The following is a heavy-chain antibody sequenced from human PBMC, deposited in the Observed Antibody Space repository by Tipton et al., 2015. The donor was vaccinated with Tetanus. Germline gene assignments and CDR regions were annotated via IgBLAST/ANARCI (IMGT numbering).Heavy chain of an antibody. V-gene: IGHV4-4*07. D-gene: IGHD2-8*02. Sequence: GLVKPSETLSLTCTVSGGSITSNYWTWIRQPAGKGLEWIGRIYAPGITNYNPPFESRVTMSVDTSKNQISLKLRSVTAADTAVYYCARYHCTGTTCQHLDHWGQGTLVTVSS. CDR3: ARYHCTGTTCQHLDH. J-gene: IGHJ4*01. CDR2: IYAPGIT. CDR1: GGSITSNY.